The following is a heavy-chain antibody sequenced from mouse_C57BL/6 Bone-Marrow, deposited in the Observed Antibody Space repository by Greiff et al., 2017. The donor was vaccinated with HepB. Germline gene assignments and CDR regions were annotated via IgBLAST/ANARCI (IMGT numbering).Heavy chain of an antibody. V-gene: IGHV1-53*01. Sequence: QVQLQQPGTELVKPGASVKLSCKASGYTFTSYWMHWVKQRPGQGLEWIGNINPSNGGTNYNEKFKSKATLTVDKSSSTAYMQLSSLTSEDSAVYYWAREDYYYGSSSWFAYWGQGTLVTVSA. D-gene: IGHD1-1*01. CDR2: INPSNGGT. CDR3: AREDYYYGSSSWFAY. CDR1: GYTFTSYW. J-gene: IGHJ3*01.